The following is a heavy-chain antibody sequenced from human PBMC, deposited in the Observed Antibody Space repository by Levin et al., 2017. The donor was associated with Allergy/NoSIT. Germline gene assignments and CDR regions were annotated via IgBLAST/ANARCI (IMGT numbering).Heavy chain of an antibody. CDR3: ARITPGIWHSGYYDFDY. D-gene: IGHD3-22*01. Sequence: QTLSLTCSFSGFSLNSTGMSVSWIRQPPGKALEWLALVDWDDDKYYNPSLQTRLTISKDTSNNQVVLTMTNMDPVDTRTYYCARITPGIWHSGYYDFDYWGQGTLVTVSS. CDR2: VDWDDDK. CDR1: GFSLNSTGMS. V-gene: IGHV2-70*01. J-gene: IGHJ4*02.